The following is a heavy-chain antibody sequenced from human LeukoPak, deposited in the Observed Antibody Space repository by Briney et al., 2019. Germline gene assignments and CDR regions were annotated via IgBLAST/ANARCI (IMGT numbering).Heavy chain of an antibody. CDR3: ARQRGTTVTTSWFDP. J-gene: IGHJ5*02. CDR1: GYSFTNYW. D-gene: IGHD4-11*01. Sequence: GESLKISCKASGYSFTNYWIGWVRQKPGEGLEWMGIIYPGDSKTTNNPSFEGQVTISADKSVNTAYLSLQASDTAIYYCARQRGTTVTTSWFDPWGQGALVTVSS. V-gene: IGHV5-51*01. CDR2: IYPGDSKT.